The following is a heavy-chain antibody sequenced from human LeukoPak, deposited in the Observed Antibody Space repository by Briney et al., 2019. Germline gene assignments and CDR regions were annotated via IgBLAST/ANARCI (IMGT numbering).Heavy chain of an antibody. CDR2: IRGRGGST. D-gene: IGHD3-10*01. J-gene: IGHJ4*02. Sequence: GGSLRLSWAAAGFTFSSYAMGWVRQAPGEGREWVSAIRGRGGSTYSADYVKGRFTISRDNSKNTLYLQMNSMRAEDTAVYYCAKGVLWFGEEVYFDYWGQGSLVTVSS. V-gene: IGHV3-23*01. CDR1: GFTFSSYA. CDR3: AKGVLWFGEEVYFDY.